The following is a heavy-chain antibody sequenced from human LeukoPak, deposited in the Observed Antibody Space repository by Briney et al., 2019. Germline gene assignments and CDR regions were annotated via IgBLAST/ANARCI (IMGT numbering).Heavy chain of an antibody. CDR1: GGSISSSSYY. V-gene: IGHV4-39*01. CDR3: ATVVVPAARALDY. Sequence: PSETLSLTCTVSGGSISSSSYYWGWIRQPPGKGLEWIGSIYYSGGTYYNPSLKSRVTISVDTSKNQFSLKLSSVTAADTAVYYCATVVVPAARALDYWGQGTLVTVSS. CDR2: IYYSGGT. J-gene: IGHJ4*02. D-gene: IGHD2-2*01.